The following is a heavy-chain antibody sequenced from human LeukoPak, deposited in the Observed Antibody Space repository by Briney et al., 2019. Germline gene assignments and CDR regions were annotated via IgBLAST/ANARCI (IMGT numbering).Heavy chain of an antibody. CDR3: ARDGLIAAAGHTPNDY. Sequence: GGSLRLSCAASGFTFSSNSMNWVRQAPGKGLEWVSSISSGSTYIYYADSVKGRFTISRDNAKNSLYLQMNSLRAEDTAVYYCARDGLIAAAGHTPNDYWGQGTLVTVSS. V-gene: IGHV3-21*01. CDR2: ISSGSTYI. J-gene: IGHJ4*02. CDR1: GFTFSSNS. D-gene: IGHD6-13*01.